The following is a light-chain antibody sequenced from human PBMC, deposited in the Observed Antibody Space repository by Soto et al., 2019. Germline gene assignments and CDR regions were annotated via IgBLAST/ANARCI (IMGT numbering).Light chain of an antibody. V-gene: IGKV3-15*01. J-gene: IGKJ2*01. CDR1: QSVSSN. Sequence: EIVMTQSPATLSVSPGERATLSCRASQSVSSNLAWYQQKPGQAPRLLIYGASTRATGIPGRFSGSGSGTVFSLTISSLHSEDFAVYYCQQYNNWPLYTLGQGTKLEIK. CDR3: QQYNNWPLYT. CDR2: GAS.